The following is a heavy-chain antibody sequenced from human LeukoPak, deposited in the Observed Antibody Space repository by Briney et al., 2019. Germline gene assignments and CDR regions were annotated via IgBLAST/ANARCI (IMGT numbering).Heavy chain of an antibody. V-gene: IGHV3-23*01. Sequence: GGSLRLSCAATGFTFSTYAMSWVRQAPGRGLEWVSSISNSGGNTYYADSVRGRFTISRDNSNNTVYLQMNSLRAEDTAVYYCAKVSSWLEEYWGQGTLVTVSS. CDR2: ISNSGGNT. CDR3: AKVSSWLEEY. CDR1: GFTFSTYA. J-gene: IGHJ4*02. D-gene: IGHD6-13*01.